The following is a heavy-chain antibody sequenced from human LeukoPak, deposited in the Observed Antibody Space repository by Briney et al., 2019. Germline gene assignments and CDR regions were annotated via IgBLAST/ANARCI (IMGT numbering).Heavy chain of an antibody. V-gene: IGHV1-2*02. CDR1: GYTFTGYF. Sequence: ASVKVSCKASGYTFTGYFMHWVRQAPGQGLEWMGWINPNIGATKYARKFQGRVTMTRDTSISTAYLELDRLTSDDTAVYYCARVLARYGNLDYWGQGILVTVSS. J-gene: IGHJ4*02. CDR2: INPNIGAT. D-gene: IGHD1-14*01. CDR3: ARVLARYGNLDY.